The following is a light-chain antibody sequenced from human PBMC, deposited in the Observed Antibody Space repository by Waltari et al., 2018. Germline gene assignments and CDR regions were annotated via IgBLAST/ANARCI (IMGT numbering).Light chain of an antibody. J-gene: IGKJ4*01. CDR3: MQGKDLPLT. V-gene: IGKV1-39*01. CDR2: AAS. CDR1: QSISSY. Sequence: DIQMTQSPSSLSASVGDRVTITCRASQSISSYLNWYQQKPGKAPKLLIYAASSLQSGVPSRFSGSGSGTDFTLKISRVEADDVGVYFCMQGKDLPLTFGGGTKVDI.